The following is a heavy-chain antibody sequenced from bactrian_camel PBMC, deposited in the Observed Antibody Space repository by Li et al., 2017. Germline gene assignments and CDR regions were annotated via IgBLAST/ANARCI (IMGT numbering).Heavy chain of an antibody. CDR3: AVEGSGAYCSLRALPLGY. J-gene: IGHJ6*01. Sequence: VESGGGLVQPGGSLRLSCVASGFTFRSYWMYWVRQAPGKEREGVAVLDSDGITKYSDSVKGRFIISKHNAKNTLFLQMNSLKPEDTAMYYCAVEGSGAYCSLRALPLGYWDQGTQVTVS. CDR1: GFTFRSYW. V-gene: IGHV3S1*01. D-gene: IGHD3*01. CDR2: LDSDGIT.